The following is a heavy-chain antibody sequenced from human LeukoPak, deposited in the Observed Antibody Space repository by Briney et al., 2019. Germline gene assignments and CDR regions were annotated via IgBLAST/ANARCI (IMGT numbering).Heavy chain of an antibody. CDR1: GYSISSDYY. V-gene: IGHV4-38-2*01. CDR3: ARHRSTTSCYTAFDI. D-gene: IGHD2-2*02. J-gene: IGHJ3*02. Sequence: SETLSLTCAVSGYSISSDYYWGWIRQPPGTGPEWIGSIFRSGTTYYNPSLKSRVTLSVDMSKNQCSLRLSSVTAADTAVYYCARHRSTTSCYTAFDIWGQGTMVTVSS. CDR2: IFRSGTT.